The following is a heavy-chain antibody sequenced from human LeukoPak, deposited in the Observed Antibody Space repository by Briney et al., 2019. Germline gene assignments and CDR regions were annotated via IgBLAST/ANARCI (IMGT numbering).Heavy chain of an antibody. CDR3: ARDISSYRRGPQTHMDV. J-gene: IGHJ6*03. V-gene: IGHV3-33*01. CDR1: GFTFSSYG. CDR2: IWYDGSNK. D-gene: IGHD3-16*02. Sequence: GRSLRLSCAASGFTFSSYGMHWVRQAPGKGLEWVAVIWYDGSNKYYADSVKGRFTISRDNSKNTLYLQMNSLRAEDTAVYYCARDISSYRRGPQTHMDVWGKGTTVTVSS.